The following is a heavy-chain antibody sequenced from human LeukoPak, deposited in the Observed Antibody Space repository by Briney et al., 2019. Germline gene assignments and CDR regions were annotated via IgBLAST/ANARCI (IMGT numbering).Heavy chain of an antibody. CDR1: GGTFSSYA. CDR2: IIPIFGTA. J-gene: IGHJ3*02. CDR3: ARQTTMVRGVFDAFDI. D-gene: IGHD3-10*01. V-gene: IGHV1-69*06. Sequence: GSSVKVSCKASGGTFSSYAISWVRQAPGQGLEWMGGIIPIFGTANYAQKFQGRVTITADKSTSTAYMGLSSLRSEDTAVYYCARQTTMVRGVFDAFDIWGQGTMVTVSS.